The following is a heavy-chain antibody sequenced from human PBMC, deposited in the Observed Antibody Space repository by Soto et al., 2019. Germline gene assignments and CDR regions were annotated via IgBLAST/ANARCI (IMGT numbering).Heavy chain of an antibody. J-gene: IGHJ4*02. V-gene: IGHV1-69*01. CDR3: AVVFTDEKSKYYFDY. D-gene: IGHD3-22*01. CDR2: IIPIFGTA. Sequence: QVQLVQSGAEVKKPGSSVKVSCKASGGTFSRYAISWVRQAPGQGLEWMGGIIPIFGTANYAQKFQGRVTSTADESTSTAYMELRSLRSEDTAVYYCAVVFTDEKSKYYFDYWGQGTLVTVSS. CDR1: GGTFSRYA.